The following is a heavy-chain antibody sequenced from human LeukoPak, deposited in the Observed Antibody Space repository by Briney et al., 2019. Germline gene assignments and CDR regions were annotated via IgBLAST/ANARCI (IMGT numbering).Heavy chain of an antibody. Sequence: SETLSFTCTFSGASISRGSFTGSWFRQPAGKGLEGIGRIYTSGTTNYNPSLKSRVTMSVDTSKNQFSLKLSSVTAADTAAYYCAREVTNRPGKSHNWFDPWGQGTLVTVSS. CDR2: IYTSGTT. CDR3: AREVTNRPGKSHNWFDP. V-gene: IGHV4-61*02. D-gene: IGHD4-11*01. J-gene: IGHJ5*02. CDR1: GASISRGSFT.